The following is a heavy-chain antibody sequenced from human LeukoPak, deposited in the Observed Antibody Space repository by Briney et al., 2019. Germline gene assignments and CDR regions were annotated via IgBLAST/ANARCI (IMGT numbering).Heavy chain of an antibody. CDR2: ISGDIGSI. D-gene: IGHD1-26*01. CDR1: GFILSSDS. V-gene: IGHV3-48*01. J-gene: IGHJ4*02. Sequence: GGALRLSCAAAGFILSSDSMTCVRQAPGKGLEWISYISGDIGSIYYGDSVKGRFTISRDNAKNSLYLQMHSLRAEDTAVYYCARGADGSYTLFAYWGQGTLVTVSS. CDR3: ARGADGSYTLFAY.